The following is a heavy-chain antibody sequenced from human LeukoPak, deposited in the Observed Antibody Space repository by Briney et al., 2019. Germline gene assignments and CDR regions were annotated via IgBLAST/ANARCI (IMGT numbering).Heavy chain of an antibody. CDR3: AKGGGAYYYYYYMDV. V-gene: IGHV3-30*18. Sequence: PGRSLRLSCAASGFTFSSYGMHWVRQAPGKGLEWVAVISYDGSNKYYADSVKGRFTISRDNSKNTLYLQMNSLRAEDTAVYYCAKGGGAYYYYYYMDVWGKGTTVTVSS. D-gene: IGHD3-16*01. CDR1: GFTFSSYG. CDR2: ISYDGSNK. J-gene: IGHJ6*03.